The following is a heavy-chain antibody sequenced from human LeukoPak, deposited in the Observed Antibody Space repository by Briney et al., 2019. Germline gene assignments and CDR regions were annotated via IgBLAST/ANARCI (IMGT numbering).Heavy chain of an antibody. CDR1: GFTFSSYA. CDR3: AKKGQADDGGKPD. Sequence: GGSLRLSCAASGFTFSSYAMSWVRQAPGKGLEWVSTISGSGGTTYYADSVKGRFTISRDNAKNSLYLQMNSLRVDDTAVYYCAKKGQADDGGKPDWGQGTLVTVSS. CDR2: ISGSGGTT. J-gene: IGHJ4*02. V-gene: IGHV3-23*01.